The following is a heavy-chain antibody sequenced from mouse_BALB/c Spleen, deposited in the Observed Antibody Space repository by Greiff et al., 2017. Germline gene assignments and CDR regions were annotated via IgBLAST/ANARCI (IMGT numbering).Heavy chain of an antibody. CDR3: ARRGSPRGYYAMDY. Sequence: EVQLQQSGPELVKPGASVKISCKASGYTFTDYNMHWVKQSHGKSLEWIGYIYPYNGGTGYNQKFKSKATLTVDNSSSTAYMELRSLTSEDSAVYYCARRGSPRGYYAMDYWGQGTSVTVSS. V-gene: IGHV1S29*02. J-gene: IGHJ4*01. CDR1: GYTFTDYN. CDR2: IYPYNGGT. D-gene: IGHD3-3*01.